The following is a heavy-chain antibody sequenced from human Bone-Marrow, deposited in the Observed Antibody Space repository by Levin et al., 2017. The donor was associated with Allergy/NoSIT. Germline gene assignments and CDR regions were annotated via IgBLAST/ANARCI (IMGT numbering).Heavy chain of an antibody. J-gene: IGHJ4*02. V-gene: IGHV3-30*03. CDR1: GFSFDYYA. D-gene: IGHD3-22*01. CDR3: ARDGYYGANSLDY. CDR2: ISSDGTKT. Sequence: SCAASGFSFDYYAMHWVRQAPGKGLDWLTIISSDGTKTYYADSVKGRFTISRDNSKNTVFLQMDRLRPEDTAIYYCARDGYYGANSLDYWGQGTLVAVSS.